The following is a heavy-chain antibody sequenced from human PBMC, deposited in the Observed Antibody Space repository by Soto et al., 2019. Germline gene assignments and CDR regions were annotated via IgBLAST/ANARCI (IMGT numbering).Heavy chain of an antibody. V-gene: IGHV1-69*13. Sequence: SVKVSCKASGGTFSSYAISWVRQAPGQGLEWMGGIIPIFGTANYAQRFQGRVTITADESTSTAYMELSSLRSEDTAVYYCARSLPQDIVLMVYAIPGWFDPWGQGTLVTVSS. CDR3: ARSLPQDIVLMVYAIPGWFDP. CDR2: IIPIFGTA. D-gene: IGHD2-8*01. CDR1: GGTFSSYA. J-gene: IGHJ5*02.